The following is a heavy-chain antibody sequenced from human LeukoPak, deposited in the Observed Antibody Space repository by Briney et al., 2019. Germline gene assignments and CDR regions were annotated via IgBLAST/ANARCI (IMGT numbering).Heavy chain of an antibody. CDR2: IYYSGST. Sequence: SETLSLTCTVSGGSISSYYWSWIRQPPGKGLEWIGYIYYSGSTNYNPSLKSRVTISVDTSKNQFSLKLSSVTAADTAVYYCARLPYSSSWHDFDYWGQGTLVTVSS. V-gene: IGHV4-59*01. D-gene: IGHD6-13*01. CDR1: GGSISSYY. J-gene: IGHJ4*02. CDR3: ARLPYSSSWHDFDY.